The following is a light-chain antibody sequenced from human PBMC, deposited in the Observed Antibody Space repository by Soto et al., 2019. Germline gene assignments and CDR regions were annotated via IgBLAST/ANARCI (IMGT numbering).Light chain of an antibody. V-gene: IGKV1-5*01. Sequence: DIHMTQSTSTLSASVGGRVTITCRASQSVGTWVAWYQQKPGKAPKLLIYGASNLESGVPSRFSGSGSGTDFTLTISRLEPEDFAVYYCQQYGTSPRTFGQGTKVDI. CDR3: QQYGTSPRT. CDR2: GAS. J-gene: IGKJ1*01. CDR1: QSVGTW.